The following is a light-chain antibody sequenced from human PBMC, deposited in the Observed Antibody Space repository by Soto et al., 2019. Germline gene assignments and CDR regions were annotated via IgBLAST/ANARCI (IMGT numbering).Light chain of an antibody. J-gene: IGKJ1*01. V-gene: IGKV3-15*01. CDR1: QSVSSN. CDR3: HQYNNWPWWT. CDR2: GAS. Sequence: EIVMTQSPATLSVSPGERATLSCRASQSVSSNLAWYQQKPGQAPRLLIYGASTRATDIPARFSGSGSGTEFALTISSLQSGDFAVYYCHQYNNWPWWTFGQGTKVEIK.